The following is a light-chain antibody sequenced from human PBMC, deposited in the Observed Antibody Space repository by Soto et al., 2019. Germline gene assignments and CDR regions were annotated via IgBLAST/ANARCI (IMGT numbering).Light chain of an antibody. CDR2: DVS. CDR1: SNDIGGYNY. V-gene: IGLV2-11*01. CDR3: CSYAGSYTFVV. Sequence: QSALTQPSSVSGSPGQAVTISCTGTSNDIGGYNYVSWYQQHPDKAPKLMIFDVSKRPSGVPDRFSGSKSGNTASLTISGLQAEDEADYYCCSYAGSYTFVVFGGGTQLTV. J-gene: IGLJ2*01.